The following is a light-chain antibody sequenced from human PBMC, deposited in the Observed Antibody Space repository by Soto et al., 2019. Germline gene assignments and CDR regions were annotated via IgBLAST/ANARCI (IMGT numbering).Light chain of an antibody. CDR1: EGISNF. Sequence: IHLTQSPSFLSASVGDRVTITCRASEGISNFLAWYQQKPGKAPELLIYTASTLRSGVPSRFSGSGSGTEFTLTISSLQPEDFATFYCQQLHTYPYTFGQGTRL. CDR2: TAS. CDR3: QQLHTYPYT. V-gene: IGKV1-9*01. J-gene: IGKJ2*01.